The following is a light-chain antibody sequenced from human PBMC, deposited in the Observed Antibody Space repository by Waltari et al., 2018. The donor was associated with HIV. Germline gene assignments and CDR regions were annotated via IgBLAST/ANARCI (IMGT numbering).Light chain of an antibody. CDR2: SAS. V-gene: IGKV3-20*01. Sequence: IGWTQYPGNPYLSPGEKATLSCRDSQSVSSTPLAWYQQKPGQSPRLLICSASTRSNGIPDRFSGSGSGTDFSLTISRLCPEDFAVYYCQRYGRSRTFGQGTKVDIK. CDR1: QSVSSTP. J-gene: IGKJ1*01. CDR3: QRYGRSRT.